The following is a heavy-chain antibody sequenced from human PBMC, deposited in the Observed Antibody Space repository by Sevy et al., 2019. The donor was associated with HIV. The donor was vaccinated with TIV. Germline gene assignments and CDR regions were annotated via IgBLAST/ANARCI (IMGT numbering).Heavy chain of an antibody. CDR1: GFTFINHA. J-gene: IGHJ6*02. CDR3: ARDLNSGYANYYYYGMDV. Sequence: GESLKIACAASGFTFINHAMHWVRQAPGKGLEWVTVISYDGSNKYYVVSVKGRFTISRDTSKSTVYLQMDSLRAEDTAVYYCARDLNSGYANYYYYGMDVWGQGTTVTVSS. V-gene: IGHV3-30*04. D-gene: IGHD5-12*01. CDR2: ISYDGSNK.